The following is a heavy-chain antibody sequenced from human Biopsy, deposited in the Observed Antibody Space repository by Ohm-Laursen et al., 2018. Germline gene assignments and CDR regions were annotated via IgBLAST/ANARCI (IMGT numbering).Heavy chain of an antibody. CDR2: IYFTGRT. CDR3: ASAGYNPDWNFDL. D-gene: IGHD5-24*01. CDR1: GGPIDSYY. Sequence: TLSLTCTVSGGPIDSYYWSWIRQPPGKALEGIGYIYFTGRTSYNPALRSQVTMSVNTSKKQFSLRLGLLTAADTAVYYCASAGYNPDWNFDLWGRGTRVTVSS. J-gene: IGHJ2*01. V-gene: IGHV4-59*12.